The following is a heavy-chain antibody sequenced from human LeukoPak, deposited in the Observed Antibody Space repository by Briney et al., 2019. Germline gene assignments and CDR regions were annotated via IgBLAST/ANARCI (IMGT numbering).Heavy chain of an antibody. Sequence: PSETLSLTCTVSGGSISSGTYYWGWVRQPPGKGLEWIGTIYYSGTTYYNPSLKSRATISIDTSKNHFSPKLSSVTAADTAIYYCARDFSSSSTVYYYYYMDVWGKGTTVTVSS. V-gene: IGHV4-39*07. D-gene: IGHD6-6*01. J-gene: IGHJ6*03. CDR3: ARDFSSSSTVYYYYYMDV. CDR1: GGSISSGTYY. CDR2: IYYSGTT.